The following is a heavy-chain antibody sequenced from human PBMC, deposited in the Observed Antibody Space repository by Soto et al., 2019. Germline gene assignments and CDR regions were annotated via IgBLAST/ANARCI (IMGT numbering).Heavy chain of an antibody. CDR2: IITIFETA. CDR3: ANADAEYGFWGGRSSTSTWGDGRAG. D-gene: IGHD3-3*01. V-gene: IGHV1-69*01. Sequence: QVQLVQSGPEMKKPGSSVKVSCKASGGTFSSYVISWVRQAPGHGLEWMGGIITIFETAKYEQKFQRRVTITAGESTSTDYTERRSVRAVDTPMYFCANADAEYGFWGGRSSTSTWGDGRAGWGHGTAVTASS. J-gene: IGHJ6*02. CDR1: GGTFSSYV.